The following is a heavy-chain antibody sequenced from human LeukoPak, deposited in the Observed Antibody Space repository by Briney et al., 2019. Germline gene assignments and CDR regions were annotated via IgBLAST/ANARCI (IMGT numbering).Heavy chain of an antibody. CDR2: IYYSGST. V-gene: IGHV4-59*08. Sequence: SETLSLTCTVSGGSIGSYYWSWIRQPPGKGLEWIGYIYYSGSTNYNPSLKSPVTISVDTSKNQFSLKLSSVTAADTAVYYCARHSRRGYWFDPWGQGTLVTVSS. D-gene: IGHD2-2*01. J-gene: IGHJ5*01. CDR3: ARHSRRGYWFDP. CDR1: GGSIGSYY.